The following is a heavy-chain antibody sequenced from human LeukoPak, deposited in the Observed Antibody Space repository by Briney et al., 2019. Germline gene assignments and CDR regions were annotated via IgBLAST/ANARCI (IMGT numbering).Heavy chain of an antibody. Sequence: GGSLRLSCAASGFTFRTSGMNWVRQAPGKGLEWVSVIYSGGSTYYADSVKGRFTISRDNSKNTLYLQMNSLRAEDTAVYYCARGGPAAGRFDYWGQGTLVTVSS. CDR3: ARGGPAAGRFDY. V-gene: IGHV3-66*01. D-gene: IGHD6-13*01. CDR1: GFTFRTSG. CDR2: IYSGGST. J-gene: IGHJ4*02.